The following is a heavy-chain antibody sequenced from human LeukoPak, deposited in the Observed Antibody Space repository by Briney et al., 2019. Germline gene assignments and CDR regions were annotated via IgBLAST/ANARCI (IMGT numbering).Heavy chain of an antibody. V-gene: IGHV1-8*01. CDR2: MNPNSGNT. CDR3: ARSWIHDFWSGLIKPRTYFDY. Sequence: APVKVSCKASGYTFTSYDINWVRQATGQGLEWMGWMNPNSGNTGYAQKFQGRVTMTRNTSISTAYMELSSLRSEDTAVYYCARSWIHDFWSGLIKPRTYFDYWGQGTLVTVSS. J-gene: IGHJ4*02. D-gene: IGHD3-3*01. CDR1: GYTFTSYD.